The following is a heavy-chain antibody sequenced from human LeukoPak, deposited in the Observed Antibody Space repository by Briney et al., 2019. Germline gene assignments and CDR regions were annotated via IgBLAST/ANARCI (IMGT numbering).Heavy chain of an antibody. Sequence: ASVKVSCKASGYTFTSSYMHWVRQAPGQGLEWMGIINPSGGSTSYAQKFQGRVTMTRDMSTSTVYMELSSLRSEDTAIYYCAREGRGVPGAIAAVKGFDYWGQGTLVTVSS. CDR2: INPSGGST. J-gene: IGHJ4*02. V-gene: IGHV1-46*01. D-gene: IGHD6-13*01. CDR3: AREGRGVPGAIAAVKGFDY. CDR1: GYTFTSSY.